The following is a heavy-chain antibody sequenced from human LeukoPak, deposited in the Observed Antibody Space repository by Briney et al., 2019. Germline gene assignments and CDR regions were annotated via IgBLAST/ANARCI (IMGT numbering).Heavy chain of an antibody. CDR2: ISAYNGNT. J-gene: IGHJ4*02. D-gene: IGHD2-15*01. CDR3: AREGVVVAAREFDY. CDR1: GGTFSSYA. Sequence: ASVKVSCKASGGTFSSYAISWVRQAPGQGLEWMGWISAYNGNTNYAQKLQGRVTMTTDTSTSTAYMELRSLRSDDTAVYYCAREGVVVAAREFDYWGQGSLVTVSS. V-gene: IGHV1-18*01.